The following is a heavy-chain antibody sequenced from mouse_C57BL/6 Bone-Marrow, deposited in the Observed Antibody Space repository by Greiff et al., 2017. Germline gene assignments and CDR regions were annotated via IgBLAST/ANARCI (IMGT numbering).Heavy chain of an antibody. CDR3: TTRDTKWLRRACFAN. D-gene: IGHD2-2*01. V-gene: IGHV14-4*01. J-gene: IGHJ3*01. CDR1: GFNFKDDY. CDR2: IDPEDGDP. Sequence: EVQLQQSGAELVRPGASVKLSCTASGFNFKDDYMHWVKQRPEQGLEWIGWIDPEDGDPEYASKFQGKATITADTSSNTAYLQLSSLTSDDTAAYYCTTRDTKWLRRACFANWGQGTLVTVSA.